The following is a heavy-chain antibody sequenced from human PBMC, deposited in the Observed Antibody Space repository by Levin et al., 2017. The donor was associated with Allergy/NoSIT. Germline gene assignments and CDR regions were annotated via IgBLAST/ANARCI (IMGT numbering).Heavy chain of an antibody. CDR1: GYTFTSYA. D-gene: IGHD4-17*01. CDR3: ARTTTVTNSRYYYYGMDV. CDR2: INAGNGNT. V-gene: IGHV1-3*01. Sequence: ASVKVSCKASGYTFTSYAMHWVRQAPGQRLEWMGWINAGNGNTKYSQKFQGRVTITRDTSASTAYMELSSLRSEDTAVYYCARTTTVTNSRYYYYGMDVWGQGTTVTVSS. J-gene: IGHJ6*02.